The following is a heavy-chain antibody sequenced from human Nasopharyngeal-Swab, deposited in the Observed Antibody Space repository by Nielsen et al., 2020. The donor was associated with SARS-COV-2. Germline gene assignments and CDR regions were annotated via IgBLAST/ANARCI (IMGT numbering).Heavy chain of an antibody. CDR3: AKVAITMIVVPNGGFDY. CDR2: IKQDGSEK. Sequence: GESLKISCAASGFTFSSYWMSWVRQAPGKGLEWVANIKQDGSEKYYVDSVKGRFTISRDNSKNTLYLQMNSLRAEDTAVYYCAKVAITMIVVPNGGFDYWGQGTLVTVSS. CDR1: GFTFSSYW. D-gene: IGHD3-22*01. J-gene: IGHJ4*02. V-gene: IGHV3-7*03.